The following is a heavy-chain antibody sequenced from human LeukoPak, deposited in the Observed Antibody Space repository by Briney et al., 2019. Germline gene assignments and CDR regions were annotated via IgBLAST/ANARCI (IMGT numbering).Heavy chain of an antibody. J-gene: IGHJ4*02. D-gene: IGHD1-26*01. Sequence: GGSLRLSCAASGFTFSTYTMNWVRQAPGKGLEWVSSISSSSSSIYYADSVKGRLSISRDNAKNSLYLQMNSLRAEDTAVYYCARRISGSKFFDYWGQGTLVTVSS. V-gene: IGHV3-21*01. CDR1: GFTFSTYT. CDR2: ISSSSSSI. CDR3: ARRISGSKFFDY.